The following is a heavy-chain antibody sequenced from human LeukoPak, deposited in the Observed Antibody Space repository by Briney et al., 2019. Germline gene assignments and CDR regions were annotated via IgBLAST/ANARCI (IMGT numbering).Heavy chain of an antibody. Sequence: ASVTVSCKASGYTFISHDINWVRQAAGQAPEWIGWVSANSGETGYAQKFQGRVTITRSTSISTAYMELSSLRSDDTAVYYCARTSSGWYYFDYWGQGTLVTVSS. V-gene: IGHV1-8*01. D-gene: IGHD6-19*01. CDR2: VSANSGET. CDR3: ARTSSGWYYFDY. CDR1: GYTFISHD. J-gene: IGHJ4*02.